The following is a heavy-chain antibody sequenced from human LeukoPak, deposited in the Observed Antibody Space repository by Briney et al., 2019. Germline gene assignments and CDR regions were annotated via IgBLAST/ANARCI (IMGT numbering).Heavy chain of an antibody. J-gene: IGHJ4*02. V-gene: IGHV3-30-3*01. D-gene: IGHD3-22*01. CDR1: GFTFGIYT. CDR3: ARDRRGYYYDGNAFYFDY. CDR2: ISDDGTKK. Sequence: PGGSLRLSCAVSGFTFGIYTLHWVRQAPGKGLEWVALISDDGTKKFYADSVKGRFTISRDNSEDTVYLQMNSLRVEDTAVYYCARDRRGYYYDGNAFYFDYWGQGTQVTVST.